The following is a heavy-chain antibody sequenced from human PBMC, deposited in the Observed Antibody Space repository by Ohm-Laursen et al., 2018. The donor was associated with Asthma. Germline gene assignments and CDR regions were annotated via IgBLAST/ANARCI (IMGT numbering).Heavy chain of an antibody. CDR2: IKQDGSEK. V-gene: IGHV3-7*01. CDR1: GFTFSSYW. Sequence: GSLRLSCTASGFTFSSYWMSWVRQAPGKGLEWVANIKQDGSEKYYVDSVKGRFTISRDNAKNSLYLQMSNLRAEDTAVYYCAREWGGMDVWGPGTTVTVSS. CDR3: AREWGGMDV. J-gene: IGHJ6*02. D-gene: IGHD1-26*01.